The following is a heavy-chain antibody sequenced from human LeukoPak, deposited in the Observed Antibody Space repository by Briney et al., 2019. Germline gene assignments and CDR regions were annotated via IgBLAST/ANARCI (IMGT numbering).Heavy chain of an antibody. Sequence: GGSLRLSCAASGFTFSSYWMSWVRQAPGKGLEWVSLISGDGGSTYYADSVKGRFTISRDNSKNSLYLQMNSLRTEDTALYYCAKGAAAGNYFDYWGQGTLVTVSS. J-gene: IGHJ4*02. D-gene: IGHD6-13*01. CDR3: AKGAAAGNYFDY. CDR2: ISGDGGST. V-gene: IGHV3-43*02. CDR1: GFTFSSYW.